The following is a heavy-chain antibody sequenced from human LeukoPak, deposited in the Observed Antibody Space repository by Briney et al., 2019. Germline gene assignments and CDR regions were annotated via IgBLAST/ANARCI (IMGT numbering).Heavy chain of an antibody. J-gene: IGHJ3*02. CDR2: ISYDGGYK. Sequence: PGGSLRLSCAASGFTFSTYGMHWVRQAPGRGLEWVAVISYDGGYKNYANSVKGRFTISRDNSKSTLYLQMGSLRAEDMAVYYCAREVGRKTAFDIWGQGTMVTVSS. D-gene: IGHD3/OR15-3a*01. V-gene: IGHV3-30*03. CDR1: GFTFSTYG. CDR3: AREVGRKTAFDI.